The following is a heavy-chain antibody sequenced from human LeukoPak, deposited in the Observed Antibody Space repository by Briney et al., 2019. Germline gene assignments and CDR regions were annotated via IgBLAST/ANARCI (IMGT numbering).Heavy chain of an antibody. D-gene: IGHD3-3*01. CDR2: IRYDGSNK. CDR3: AKDTSTRSGLDY. V-gene: IGHV3-30*02. J-gene: IGHJ4*02. Sequence: PGGSLRLSCAASGFTFSSYGMHWVRQAPGKRLEWVAFIRYDGSNKYYADSVKGRFTISRDNSKNTLYLQMNSLRAEDTAVYYCAKDTSTRSGLDYWGQGTLVTVSS. CDR1: GFTFSSYG.